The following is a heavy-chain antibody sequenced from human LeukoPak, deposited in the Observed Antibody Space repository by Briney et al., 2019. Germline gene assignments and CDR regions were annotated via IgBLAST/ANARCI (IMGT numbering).Heavy chain of an antibody. CDR2: INSDGSRT. Sequence: SGGSLRLSCAASKFSFSSYWMHWVRQAPGKGLVWVSRINSDGSRTNYADSVKGRFTISRDNAKNTLYLQMNSLRAEDTAVYYCAKDALQLQRTYYFDYWGQGTLVTVSS. CDR1: KFSFSSYW. CDR3: AKDALQLQRTYYFDY. V-gene: IGHV3-74*01. D-gene: IGHD5-18*01. J-gene: IGHJ4*02.